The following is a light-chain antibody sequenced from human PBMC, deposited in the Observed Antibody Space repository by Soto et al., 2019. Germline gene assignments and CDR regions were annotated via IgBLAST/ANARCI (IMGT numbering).Light chain of an antibody. J-gene: IGKJ5*01. V-gene: IGKV1-12*01. CDR3: QQGDSLPIT. CDR1: QSISTW. Sequence: DIQMTQSPSSVSASVGDRVTITCRASQSISTWLAWYQQKPGTVPKLLIYAASSLQSGVPSRFSGSGVGTEFTLTITSLQPEDFGTYYCQQGDSLPITFGQGTRLEIK. CDR2: AAS.